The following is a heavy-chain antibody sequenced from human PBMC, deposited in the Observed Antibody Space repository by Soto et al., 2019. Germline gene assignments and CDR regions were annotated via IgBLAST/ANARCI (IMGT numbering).Heavy chain of an antibody. CDR2: ISSRSTGI. D-gene: IGHD1-26*01. Sequence: PGGSLRLSCAASGFNFSSYSMNWVRQAPGKGLEWVSYISSRSTGIYYADSVKGRLTISRDNAKNSLYLQMNSLGAEDTAVYYCARVKWGSFYFDYWGQGALVTVSS. J-gene: IGHJ4*02. CDR1: GFNFSSYS. CDR3: ARVKWGSFYFDY. V-gene: IGHV3-48*01.